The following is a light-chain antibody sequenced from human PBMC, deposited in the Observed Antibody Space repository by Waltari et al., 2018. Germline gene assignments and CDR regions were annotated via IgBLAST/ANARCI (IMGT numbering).Light chain of an antibody. V-gene: IGLV4-69*01. Sequence: QLMLTQSPSASASLGDSVKLTCTLSSGHSTYAIAWHQQQPAKGPRYLMKVNNDGNHSKGDGIPDRFSGSSSGAERYLTISSLQSEDDAEYYCQTWGPGIRVFGGGTKLTVL. CDR3: QTWGPGIRV. J-gene: IGLJ3*02. CDR1: SGHSTYA. CDR2: VNNDGNH.